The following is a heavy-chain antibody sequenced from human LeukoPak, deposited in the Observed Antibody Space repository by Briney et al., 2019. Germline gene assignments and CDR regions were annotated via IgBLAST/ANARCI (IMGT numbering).Heavy chain of an antibody. D-gene: IGHD3-22*01. CDR1: GFPFTRFY. Sequence: GGSLRLSCAVSGFPFTRFYMSWIRQAPGKGLEWISYIGLSGSPLDYEDSVRGRFTISRDNAKNSLYLEMNSLRAEDTAVYYCARKDFSSGSFSYWGQGTLVTVSS. J-gene: IGHJ4*02. CDR2: IGLSGSPL. V-gene: IGHV3-11*04. CDR3: ARKDFSSGSFSY.